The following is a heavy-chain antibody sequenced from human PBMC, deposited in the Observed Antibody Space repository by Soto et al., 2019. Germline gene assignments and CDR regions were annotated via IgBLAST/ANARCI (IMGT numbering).Heavy chain of an antibody. V-gene: IGHV4-59*01. Sequence: QAQLHESGPRLARPSETLSLTCTVSGGSLSGYYWTWIRQPPGRGLEWIGYIHYTGTTNYNPSLRSRVSISVHTSKNQLSLTLDSVTAADTAVYFCARVPSAVAAPSMDVWGRGTTVTVSS. CDR1: GGSLSGYY. CDR2: IHYTGTT. J-gene: IGHJ6*02. CDR3: ARVPSAVAAPSMDV. D-gene: IGHD6-13*01.